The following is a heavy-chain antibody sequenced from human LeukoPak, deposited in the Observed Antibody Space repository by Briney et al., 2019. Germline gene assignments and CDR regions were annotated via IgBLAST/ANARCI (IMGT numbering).Heavy chain of an antibody. CDR3: ARADRLDGGPYLIGP. CDR1: GYSFTDYY. Sequence: ASVKVSCKTSGYSFTDYYMHWVRQAPGQGLEWMGWINPNSGGTSSAQKFQGRVTMTRDTSITTVYMEVSWLTSDDTAIYYCARADRLDGGPYLIGPWGQGTLVTVPS. J-gene: IGHJ5*02. V-gene: IGHV1-2*02. CDR2: INPNSGGT. D-gene: IGHD2-21*01.